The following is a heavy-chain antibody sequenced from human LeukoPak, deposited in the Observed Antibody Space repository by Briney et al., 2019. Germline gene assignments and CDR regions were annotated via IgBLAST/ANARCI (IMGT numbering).Heavy chain of an antibody. J-gene: IGHJ4*02. CDR1: GGTFSSYA. D-gene: IGHD1-7*01. V-gene: IGHV3-66*02. Sequence: SCKASGGTFSSYAISWVRQAPGKGLEWVSVIYSGGSTYYADSVKGRFTISRDNSKNTLYLQMNSLRAEDTAVYYCARPRGNWNYRFDYWGQGTLVTVSS. CDR2: IYSGGST. CDR3: ARPRGNWNYRFDY.